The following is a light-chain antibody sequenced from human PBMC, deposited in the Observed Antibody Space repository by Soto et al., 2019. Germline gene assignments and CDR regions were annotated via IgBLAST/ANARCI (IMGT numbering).Light chain of an antibody. CDR2: EVS. J-gene: IGLJ2*01. CDR3: SSYTSRSTVV. Sequence: QSVLTQPASVSGSPGQSITISCTGTSSDVGGYNYVSWYQQHPGKAPKLMIYEVSNRPSGVSNRFSGSKSGNTASLTISGLQAEEEADYYCSSYTSRSTVVFGGGTKVTVL. V-gene: IGLV2-14*01. CDR1: SSDVGGYNY.